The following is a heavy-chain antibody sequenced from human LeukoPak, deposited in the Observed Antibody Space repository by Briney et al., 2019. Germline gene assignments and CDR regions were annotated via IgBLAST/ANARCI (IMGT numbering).Heavy chain of an antibody. CDR1: GGSISSYY. Sequence: SETLSLTCTVSGGSISSYYWSWIRQPAGKGLEWIGRIYTSGSTNYNPSLKSRVTMSVDTSKNQFSLKLSSVTAADTAVYYCAREGVVGGPDYYYYYMDVWGKGTTVTVSS. V-gene: IGHV4-4*07. J-gene: IGHJ6*03. D-gene: IGHD2-15*01. CDR2: IYTSGST. CDR3: AREGVVGGPDYYYYYMDV.